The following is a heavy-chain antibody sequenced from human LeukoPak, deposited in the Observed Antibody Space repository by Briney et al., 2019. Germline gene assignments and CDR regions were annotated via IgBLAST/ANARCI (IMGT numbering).Heavy chain of an antibody. CDR3: TTGETGPYFDY. CDR1: GFTFSNAW. V-gene: IGHV3-15*01. CDR2: IKSKTDGGTT. Sequence: PGGSLRLSCAASGFTFSNAWMSWVRQAPGKGLEWVGHIKSKTDGGTTDYAAPVKGRFTISRDDSKNTLYLQMNSLKTEDTAVYYCTTGETGPYFDYWGQGTLVTVSS. J-gene: IGHJ4*02.